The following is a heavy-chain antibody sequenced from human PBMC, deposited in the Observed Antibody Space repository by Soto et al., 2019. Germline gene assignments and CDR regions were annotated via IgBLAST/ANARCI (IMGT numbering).Heavy chain of an antibody. CDR1: GDSIRSSSHY. CDR3: DSSGFYYYYGMDV. CDR2: FYYSGSP. J-gene: IGHJ6*02. V-gene: IGHV4-39*01. D-gene: IGHD3-22*01. Sequence: PSETLSLTCTVSGDSIRSSSHYWAWNRQPPGKGLEWIGGFYYSGSPYYNPSLNSRVTISVDTSKNQFSLKMTSVTAADTAVYYYDSSGFYYYYGMDVWGQGTTVTVSS.